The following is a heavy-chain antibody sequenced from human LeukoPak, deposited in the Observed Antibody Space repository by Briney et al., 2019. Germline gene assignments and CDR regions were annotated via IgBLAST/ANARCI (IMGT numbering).Heavy chain of an antibody. CDR3: ARTLIEVAGTHFFDY. CDR2: INPNSGGT. J-gene: IGHJ4*02. Sequence: ASVKVSCKASGYTFTGYYMHWVRPAPGQGLEWMGWINPNSGGTNYAQKFQGRVTMTRDTSISTAYMELSRLRSDDTAVYYCARTLIEVAGTHFFDYWGQGTLVTVSS. V-gene: IGHV1-2*02. CDR1: GYTFTGYY. D-gene: IGHD6-19*01.